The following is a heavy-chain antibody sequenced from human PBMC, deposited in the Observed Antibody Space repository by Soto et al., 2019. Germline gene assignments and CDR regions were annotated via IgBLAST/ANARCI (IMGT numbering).Heavy chain of an antibody. CDR2: IYYHGNT. Sequence: SETLSLTCAVSGGPITSRTYSWCWIRQPPGKTLEWIGTIYYHGNTYSNPSLKSRVTISVDTPKNQFSLKLSSVTAADTAVYYCAKNWNWGSLVHWGQGTLVTVSS. CDR1: GGPITSRTYS. D-gene: IGHD7-27*01. CDR3: AKNWNWGSLVH. J-gene: IGHJ4*02. V-gene: IGHV4-39*01.